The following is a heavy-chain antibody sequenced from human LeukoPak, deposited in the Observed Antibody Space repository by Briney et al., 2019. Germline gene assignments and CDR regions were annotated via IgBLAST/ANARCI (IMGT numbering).Heavy chain of an antibody. V-gene: IGHV4-59*12. CDR3: ARDYFASRGADGWFDS. J-gene: IGHJ5*01. Sequence: SETLSLTCTVSGGSISTYYWSWIRQPPGKVLEWIGYIYYTGSTSYNPSLKSRFTMSLDASKNQFSLKLTSVTAADTALYYCARDYFASRGADGWFDSWGQGTLVTVSS. CDR2: IYYTGST. D-gene: IGHD3-10*01. CDR1: GGSISTYY.